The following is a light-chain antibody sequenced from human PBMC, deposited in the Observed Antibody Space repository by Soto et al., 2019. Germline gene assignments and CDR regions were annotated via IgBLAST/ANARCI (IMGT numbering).Light chain of an antibody. V-gene: IGLV2-14*01. CDR1: TSDVGRYDY. Sequence: QSALTQPASVSGSPGQSITISCTGTTSDVGRYDYVSWYQQHPGKAPKLVIFEVTRRPSESSNRFSGSKSGNTASLTISGLQADDEADYYCSSYRNGGTLIFGGGTKVTVL. J-gene: IGLJ2*01. CDR3: SSYRNGGTLI. CDR2: EVT.